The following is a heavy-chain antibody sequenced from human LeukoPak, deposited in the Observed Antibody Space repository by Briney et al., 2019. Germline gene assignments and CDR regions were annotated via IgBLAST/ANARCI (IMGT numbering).Heavy chain of an antibody. Sequence: AGGSLRLSCAASGFSFSSYGMTWVRQAPGKGLEWVSVISGAGRSIYYADSVKGRFTISRDNSKNTLYLQMNSLRADDTAVYYCAKRSGGPSPFDYWGQGALVTVSS. CDR1: GFSFSSYG. D-gene: IGHD3-3*01. CDR3: AKRSGGPSPFDY. V-gene: IGHV3-23*01. J-gene: IGHJ4*02. CDR2: ISGAGRSI.